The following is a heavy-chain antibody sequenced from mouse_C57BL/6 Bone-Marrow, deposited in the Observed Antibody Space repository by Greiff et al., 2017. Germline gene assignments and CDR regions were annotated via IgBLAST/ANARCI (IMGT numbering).Heavy chain of an antibody. CDR3: ARDGYYDYFDY. D-gene: IGHD2-3*01. CDR2: IDPSDSYT. Sequence: QVQLQQPGAELVRPGTSVKLSCKASGYTFTSYWMHWVKQRPGQGLEWIGVIDPSDSYTNYNQKFKGKATLTVDTSSSTAYMQLSSLISEDSAVYYCARDGYYDYFDYWGQGTTLTVS. V-gene: IGHV1-59*01. CDR1: GYTFTSYW. J-gene: IGHJ2*01.